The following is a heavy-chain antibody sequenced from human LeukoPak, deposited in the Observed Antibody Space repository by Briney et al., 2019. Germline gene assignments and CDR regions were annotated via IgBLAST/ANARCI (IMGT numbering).Heavy chain of an antibody. V-gene: IGHV3-30-3*01. CDR1: GFIFSNYA. CDR2: ISYDGGNR. CDR3: ARVDSSGRYWYSFDD. J-gene: IGHJ4*02. Sequence: GGSLRLSCAASGFIFSNYAMHWVRQAPGKGLEWVAIISYDGGNRYYADSVKDRFTISRDNSKSTLYLQMNSLRAEDTAIYYCARVDSSGRYWYSFDDWGQGTLVTVSS. D-gene: IGHD6-19*01.